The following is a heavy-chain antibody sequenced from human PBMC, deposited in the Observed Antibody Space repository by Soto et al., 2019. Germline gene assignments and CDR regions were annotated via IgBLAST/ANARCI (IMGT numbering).Heavy chain of an antibody. Sequence: QVQLQQWGAGLLKPSETLSLTCAVYGGFVSSGSYYWSWIRQPPGKGLEWIGEMSHSGGTHFNPSLKSRVTISVDTSNNQCSLKMSSVTAADTALYYWARVERGTATTVVDAFDIWGPGTMVTVSS. CDR3: ARVERGTATTVVDAFDI. CDR2: MSHSGGT. CDR1: GGFVSSGSYY. J-gene: IGHJ3*02. D-gene: IGHD1-1*01. V-gene: IGHV4-34*01.